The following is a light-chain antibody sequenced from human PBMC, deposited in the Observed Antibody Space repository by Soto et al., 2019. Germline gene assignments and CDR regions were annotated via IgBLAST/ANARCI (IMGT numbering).Light chain of an antibody. CDR3: QHYNSYSEA. V-gene: IGKV1-5*01. CDR1: QTINSW. Sequence: DIQMTQSPSTLSASVGDRVTITCRASQTINSWLAWYQQKPGKAPKLLIYEASSLESGVPSRFSGSGSGTEFSLTISSLQPDDFATYYCQHYNSYSEAFGQGTKVDIK. CDR2: EAS. J-gene: IGKJ1*01.